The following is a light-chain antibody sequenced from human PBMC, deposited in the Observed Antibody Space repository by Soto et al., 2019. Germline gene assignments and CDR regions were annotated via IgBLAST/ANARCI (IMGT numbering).Light chain of an antibody. J-gene: IGLJ1*01. CDR3: QYYHSTLSARYV. CDR2: ANI. Sequence: QSVLTQPPSVSGAPGQRVTISCTGSSSNIGAGYDVHWYQQRPGAAPKLLISANINRPSGVPDRFSGSKSGTSASLAITGLQADDEGDYYCQYYHSTLSARYVFGTGIKVTVL. CDR1: SSNIGAGYD. V-gene: IGLV1-40*01.